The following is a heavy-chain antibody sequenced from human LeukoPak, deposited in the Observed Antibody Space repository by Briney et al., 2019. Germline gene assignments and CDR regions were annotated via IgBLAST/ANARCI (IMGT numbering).Heavy chain of an antibody. CDR2: IYYSGST. D-gene: IGHD4-23*01. Sequence: PSETLSLTCTVSGGSISSHYWSWIRQPPGKGLEWIGYIYYSGSTNYSPSLKSRVTISVDTSKNQFSLKLSSVTAADTAVYYCARGDTVVTRRFDYWGQGTLVTVSS. CDR3: ARGDTVVTRRFDY. J-gene: IGHJ4*02. V-gene: IGHV4-59*11. CDR1: GGSISSHY.